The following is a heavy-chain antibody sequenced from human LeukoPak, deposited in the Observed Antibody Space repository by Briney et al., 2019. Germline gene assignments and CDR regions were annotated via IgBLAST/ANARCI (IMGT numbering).Heavy chain of an antibody. D-gene: IGHD6-19*01. V-gene: IGHV4-59*08. CDR2: IYYSGST. CDR1: GGSISSYY. J-gene: IGHJ4*02. CDR3: ARHRYSSGWKAAKGDGGDFDY. Sequence: SETLSLTCTVSGGSISSYYWSWIRQPPGKGLEWIGYIYYSGSTNYNPSLKSRVTISVDTSKNQFSLKLSSVTAADTAVYYCARHRYSSGWKAAKGDGGDFDYWGQGTLVTVSS.